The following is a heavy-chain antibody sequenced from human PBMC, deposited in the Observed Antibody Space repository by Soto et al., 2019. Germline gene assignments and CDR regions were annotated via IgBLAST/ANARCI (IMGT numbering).Heavy chain of an antibody. V-gene: IGHV3-66*01. CDR2: IYSGGST. D-gene: IGHD3-16*01. Sequence: EVQLVESGGGLVQRGGSLRLSCADSGFTVSTKYMSWVRQAPGKGLEWVSVIYSGGSTFYADSVRGRFTISRDNSKNTVDLQMNSLRAEDTAVYYCARDPWAADYWGQGTLVTVSS. CDR1: GFTVSTKY. CDR3: ARDPWAADY. J-gene: IGHJ4*02.